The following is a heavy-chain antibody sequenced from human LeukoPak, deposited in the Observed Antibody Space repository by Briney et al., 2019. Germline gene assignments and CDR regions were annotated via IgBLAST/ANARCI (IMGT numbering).Heavy chain of an antibody. V-gene: IGHV1-2*02. J-gene: IGHJ4*02. Sequence: ASVKVSCKASGYTFTDYYIHWVRQAPGQGLEWMGWINPNSGGTNYAQMFRGRVTSTRDTSINTAYMDLSRLRSDDTAVYHCARAIVATFATDYWGQGTLVTVSS. CDR3: ARAIVATFATDY. CDR1: GYTFTDYY. D-gene: IGHD5-12*01. CDR2: INPNSGGT.